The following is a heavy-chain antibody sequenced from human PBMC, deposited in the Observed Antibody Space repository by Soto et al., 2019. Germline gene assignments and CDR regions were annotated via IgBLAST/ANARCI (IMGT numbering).Heavy chain of an antibody. CDR1: GGTFRSYA. CDR3: AELDSSGYSRFDP. V-gene: IGHV1-69*13. CDR2: IIPIFGTA. J-gene: IGHJ5*02. D-gene: IGHD3-22*01. Sequence: SVKVSCKASGGTFRSYAISWVRQAPGQGLEWMGGIIPIFGTANYAQKFQGRVTITADESTSTAYMELSSLRSEDTAVYYCAELDSSGYSRFDPWGQGILVTVSS.